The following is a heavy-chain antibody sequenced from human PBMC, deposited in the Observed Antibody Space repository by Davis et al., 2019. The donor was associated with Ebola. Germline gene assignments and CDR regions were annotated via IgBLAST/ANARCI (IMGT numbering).Heavy chain of an antibody. CDR2: VSSSSSAI. CDR1: GFTFSSYS. D-gene: IGHD3-16*01. V-gene: IGHV3-48*02. J-gene: IGHJ4*02. CDR3: AKPYLYGVDY. Sequence: GESLKISCAASGFTFSSYSMHWVRQAPGKGLEWLSYVSSSSSAIYYADSVKGRFTISRDNAKNSLYLQMNSLRDEDTAVYYCAKPYLYGVDYWGQGTLVIVSS.